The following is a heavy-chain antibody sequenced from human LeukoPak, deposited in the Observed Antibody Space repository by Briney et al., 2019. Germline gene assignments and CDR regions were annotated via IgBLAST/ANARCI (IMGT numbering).Heavy chain of an antibody. CDR1: GYTFTSYD. Sequence: ASVKVSCKASGYTFTSYDINWVRQATGQGLEWMGWMNPNSGNTGYAQKFQGRVTITRNTSISTAYMELSSLRSEDTAVYYCARGLGSNDFWSGYYPWGWDFDYWGQGTLVTVPS. CDR2: MNPNSGNT. CDR3: ARGLGSNDFWSGYYPWGWDFDY. V-gene: IGHV1-8*03. D-gene: IGHD3-3*01. J-gene: IGHJ4*02.